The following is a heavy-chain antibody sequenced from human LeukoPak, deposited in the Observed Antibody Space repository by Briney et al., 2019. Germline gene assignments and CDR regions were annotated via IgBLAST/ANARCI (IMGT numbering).Heavy chain of an antibody. D-gene: IGHD3-3*01. CDR3: ASHDFWSGWYFDY. Sequence: PSETLSLTCTVSGGSISSSSYFWGWIRQPPGKGLDWIGSIYYGGNSYYNPSLKSRVTISVDTSENQFSLKLSSVAAADTAVYYCASHDFWSGWYFDYWCQGTLVTVSS. CDR2: IYYGGNS. J-gene: IGHJ4*02. V-gene: IGHV4-39*01. CDR1: GGSISSSSYF.